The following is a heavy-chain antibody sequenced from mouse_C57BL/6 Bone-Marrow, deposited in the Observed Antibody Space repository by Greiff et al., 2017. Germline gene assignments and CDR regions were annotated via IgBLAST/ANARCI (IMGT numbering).Heavy chain of an antibody. D-gene: IGHD2-3*01. CDR3: ARGSYEGY. CDR1: GYSFTGYY. CDR2: INPSTGGT. V-gene: IGHV1-42*01. J-gene: IGHJ2*01. Sequence: EVQLQESGPELVKPGASVKISCKASGYSFTGYYMNWVKQSPEKSLEWIGEINPSTGGTTYNQKFKAKATLTVDKSSSTAYMQHKSLTSEDSAVYFCARGSYEGYWGQGTTLTGSS.